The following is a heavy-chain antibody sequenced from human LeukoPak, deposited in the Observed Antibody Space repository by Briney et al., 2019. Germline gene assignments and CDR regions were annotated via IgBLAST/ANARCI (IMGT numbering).Heavy chain of an antibody. CDR3: ARAPGYCSGTSCYFRFDP. Sequence: SETLSLTCTVSGASISSTAHYWAWIRQSPGKGLEWIASIYHSGSSYYNPSLKSRVAISLDTSKRHFSLNLSSVTASDTANYYCARAPGYCSGTSCYFRFDPWGQGTLVTVSS. CDR1: GASISSTAHY. CDR2: IYHSGSS. J-gene: IGHJ5*02. D-gene: IGHD2-2*03. V-gene: IGHV4-39*07.